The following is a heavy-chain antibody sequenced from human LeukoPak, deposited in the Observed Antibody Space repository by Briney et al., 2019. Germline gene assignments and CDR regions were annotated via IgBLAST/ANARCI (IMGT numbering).Heavy chain of an antibody. V-gene: IGHV3-7*01. D-gene: IGHD3-22*01. J-gene: IGHJ6*02. CDR1: GFTFSSYW. CDR2: IKQDGSEK. Sequence: GGSLRLSCAASGFTFSSYWMSWVRQAPGKGLEWVANIKQDGSEKYYVDSVKGRFTISRDNAKNSLYLQMNSLRAEDTAVYYCARGVGMIVVAPRGMDVWGQGTTVTVSS. CDR3: ARGVGMIVVAPRGMDV.